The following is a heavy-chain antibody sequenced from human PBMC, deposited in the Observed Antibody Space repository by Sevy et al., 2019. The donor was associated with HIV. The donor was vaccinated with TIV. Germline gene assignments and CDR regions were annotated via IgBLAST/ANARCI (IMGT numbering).Heavy chain of an antibody. CDR2: IKSKTEGGTA. CDR1: GFTFSNVW. J-gene: IGHJ1*01. Sequence: GGSLRLSCAASGFTFSNVWMSWLRQAPGKGLEWVAHIKSKTEGGTADYAAPVKGRFTISRDDSKDTLYLQMNSLKTEDTAVYYCTTGGSVFRHWGQGTLVTVSS. V-gene: IGHV3-15*01. D-gene: IGHD2-15*01. CDR3: TTGGSVFRH.